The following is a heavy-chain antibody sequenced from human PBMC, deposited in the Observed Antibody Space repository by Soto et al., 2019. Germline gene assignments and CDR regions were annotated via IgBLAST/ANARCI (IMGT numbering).Heavy chain of an antibody. CDR1: GFTFSSYD. J-gene: IGHJ6*02. CDR2: IGTAGDT. V-gene: IGHV3-13*01. D-gene: IGHD3-9*01. CDR3: ARNLYYDILTGPSNYGMDV. Sequence: GGSLRLSCAASGFTFSSYDMHWVRQATGKGLEWVSAIGTAGDTYYPGSVKGRFTISRENAKNSLYLQMNSLRAEDTAVYYCARNLYYDILTGPSNYGMDVWGQGTTVTVSS.